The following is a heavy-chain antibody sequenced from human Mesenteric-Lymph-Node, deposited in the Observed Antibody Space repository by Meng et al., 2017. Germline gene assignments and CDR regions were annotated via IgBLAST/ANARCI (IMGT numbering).Heavy chain of an antibody. CDR2: IYYSGST. CDR1: GGSISSGDYY. Sequence: QVQLQESGPGLVKPSQTLSLTRTVSGGSISSGDYYWSWIRQPPGKGLEWIGYIYYSGSTYYNPSLKSRVTISVDTSKNQFSLRLSSVTAADTAVYYCARDLGVATSIAGFVYWGQGTLVTVSS. J-gene: IGHJ4*02. V-gene: IGHV4-30-4*01. CDR3: ARDLGVATSIAGFVY. D-gene: IGHD5-12*01.